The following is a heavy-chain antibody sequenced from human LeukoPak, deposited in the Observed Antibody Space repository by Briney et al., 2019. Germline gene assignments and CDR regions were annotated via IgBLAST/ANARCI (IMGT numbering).Heavy chain of an antibody. CDR2: ISYDGGNK. V-gene: IGHV3-30*03. D-gene: IGHD4-23*01. CDR3: ARTTVVTPRYYYYGMDV. Sequence: GGSLRLSCAASGFTFSSYGMHWVRQAPGKGLEWVAVISYDGGNKYYADSVKGRFTISRDNSKNTLYLQMNSLRAEDTAVYYCARTTVVTPRYYYYGMDVWGQGTTVTVSS. J-gene: IGHJ6*02. CDR1: GFTFSSYG.